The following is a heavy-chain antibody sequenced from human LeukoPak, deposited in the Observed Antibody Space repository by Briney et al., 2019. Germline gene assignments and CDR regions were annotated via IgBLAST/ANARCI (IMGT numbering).Heavy chain of an antibody. CDR2: SIPILGIA. D-gene: IGHD3-10*01. CDR3: ARAPYYYGSGRYSY. Sequence: SVKVSCKASVGTFSSDAISWVRQAPGQGLEWMGRSIPILGIANYVQKVQGRVTITADTSTSTAYMELSSLRSEDTAVYYCARAPYYYGSGRYSYWGQGTVVSVSS. J-gene: IGHJ4*02. CDR1: VGTFSSDA. V-gene: IGHV1-69*04.